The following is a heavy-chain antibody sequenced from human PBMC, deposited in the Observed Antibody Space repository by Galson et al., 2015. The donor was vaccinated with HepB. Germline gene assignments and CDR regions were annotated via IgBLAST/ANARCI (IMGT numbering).Heavy chain of an antibody. CDR1: GYSFTSYW. CDR2: IYPGDSDT. CDR3: ARQVTQRGPLWEHFDY. J-gene: IGHJ4*02. Sequence: QSGAEVKKPGESLKISCKGSGYSFTSYWIGWVRQMPGKGLEWMGIIYPGDSDTRYSPSFQGQVTISADKSISTAYLQWSSLKASDTAMYYCARQVTQRGPLWEHFDYWGQGTLVTVSS. D-gene: IGHD1-26*01. V-gene: IGHV5-51*01.